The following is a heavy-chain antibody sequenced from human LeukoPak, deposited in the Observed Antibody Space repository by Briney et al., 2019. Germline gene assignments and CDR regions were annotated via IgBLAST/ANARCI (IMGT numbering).Heavy chain of an antibody. CDR2: MNPNSGNT. CDR3: ARPLSGGNSVEDWFDP. CDR1: GYTFTSYD. J-gene: IGHJ5*02. D-gene: IGHD4-23*01. Sequence: ASVKVSCKASGYTFTSYDINWVRQATGQGLEWMGWMNPNSGNTGYAQKFQGRVTMTRNTSISTAYMELSSLGSEDTAVYYCARPLSGGNSVEDWFDPWGQGTLVTVSS. V-gene: IGHV1-8*01.